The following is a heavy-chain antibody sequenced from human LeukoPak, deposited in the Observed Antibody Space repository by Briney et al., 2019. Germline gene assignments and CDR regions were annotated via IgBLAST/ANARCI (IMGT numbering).Heavy chain of an antibody. CDR1: GYSISSGYY. D-gene: IGHD2-2*01. CDR3: ARIIVVVPAATWKGWFDP. CDR2: IYHSGGT. J-gene: IGHJ5*02. Sequence: PSETLSLTCTVSGYSISSGYYWGWIRQPPGQGLEWIGSIYHSGGTYYNPSLKSRVTISVDTSKNQFSLKLSSVTAADTAVYYCARIIVVVPAATWKGWFDPGGQGTLVTVSS. V-gene: IGHV4-38-2*02.